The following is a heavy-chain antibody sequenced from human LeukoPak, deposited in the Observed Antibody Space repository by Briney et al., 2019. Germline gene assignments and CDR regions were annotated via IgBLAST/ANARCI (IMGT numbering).Heavy chain of an antibody. CDR3: ARAFSHYDILTGYHLISSNWFDP. CDR1: GYIFTGYY. D-gene: IGHD3-9*01. J-gene: IGHJ5*02. Sequence: ASVKVSCKASGYIFTGYYMHWVRQAPAQGLEWMGWINPNRGGTNYAQTFQGRVTMTRDTSISTAYMELSGLRSDDTAVYYCARAFSHYDILTGYHLISSNWFDPWGQGTLVTVSS. V-gene: IGHV1-2*02. CDR2: INPNRGGT.